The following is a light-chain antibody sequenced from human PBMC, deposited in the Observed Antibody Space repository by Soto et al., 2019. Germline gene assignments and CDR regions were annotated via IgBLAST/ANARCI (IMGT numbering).Light chain of an antibody. V-gene: IGKV1-5*01. CDR2: DAS. CDR1: QSISSW. Sequence: DIHMTQSPSTLSASVGDRVPLTCRASQSISSWLAWYQQKPGKAPKLLIYDASSLESGVPSRFSGSGSGTEFTLTISSLQPDDFATYYCQQYNSYSWTFGQGTKVDIK. CDR3: QQYNSYSWT. J-gene: IGKJ1*01.